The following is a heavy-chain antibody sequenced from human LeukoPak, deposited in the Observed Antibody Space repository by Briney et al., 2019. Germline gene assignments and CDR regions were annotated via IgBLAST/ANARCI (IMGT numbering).Heavy chain of an antibody. D-gene: IGHD1-26*01. CDR3: ARSGSWENADY. CDR1: GGSISSAGYY. CDR2: IYYSGNT. J-gene: IGHJ4*02. Sequence: SQTLSLTCTVSGGSISSAGYYWSWIRQHPGKGPEWIGYIYYSGNTYYNPSLKSRVTISVDMSKHQFSLKLSSVTAADTAVYYCARSGSWENADYWGQGTLVTVSS. V-gene: IGHV4-31*03.